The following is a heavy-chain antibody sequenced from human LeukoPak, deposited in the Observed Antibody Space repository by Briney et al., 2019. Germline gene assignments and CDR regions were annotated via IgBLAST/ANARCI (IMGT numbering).Heavy chain of an antibody. V-gene: IGHV4-59*01. CDR1: GGSITNYY. CDR2: IYYSGST. CDR3: ARGFDSKSTYFDY. Sequence: SETLSLTCTVSGGSITNYYWNWIRQPPGKGLEWIGHIYYSGSTNYNPSLKSRVTISVDTSKNQFSLRLTSVSAADTAVYYCARGFDSKSTYFDYWGQGTLLTVSS. D-gene: IGHD5-12*01. J-gene: IGHJ4*02.